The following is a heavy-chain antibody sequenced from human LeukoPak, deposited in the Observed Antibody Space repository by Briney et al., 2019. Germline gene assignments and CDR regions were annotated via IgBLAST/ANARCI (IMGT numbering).Heavy chain of an antibody. V-gene: IGHV3-20*04. Sequence: GGSLRLSCAASGFTFDDYGMSWVRQAPGKGLEWVSGINWNGGSTGYADSVKGRFTISRDNAKNSLYLQTNSLRAEDTALYYCAREYYDSSGYYYPFDYWGQGTVVTVSS. CDR3: AREYYDSSGYYYPFDY. CDR1: GFTFDDYG. D-gene: IGHD3-22*01. CDR2: INWNGGST. J-gene: IGHJ4*02.